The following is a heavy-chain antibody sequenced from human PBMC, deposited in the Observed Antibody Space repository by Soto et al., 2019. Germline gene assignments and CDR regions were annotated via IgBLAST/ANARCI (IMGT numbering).Heavy chain of an antibody. CDR3: ARDCKGRDGYTNYYYYGMDV. D-gene: IGHD5-12*01. Sequence: SLRLSCAASGFTFNNYHMNWVRQSPGKGLEWVSSISSSSDYIYYADSMKGRFTVSRDNAKNSLFLQMNSLRAEDTAVYYCARDCKGRDGYTNYYYYGMDVWGQGTTVTVSS. CDR2: ISSSSDYI. J-gene: IGHJ6*02. V-gene: IGHV3-21*01. CDR1: GFTFNNYH.